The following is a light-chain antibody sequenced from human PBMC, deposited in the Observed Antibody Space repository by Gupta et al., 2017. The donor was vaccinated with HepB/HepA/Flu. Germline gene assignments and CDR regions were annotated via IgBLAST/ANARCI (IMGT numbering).Light chain of an antibody. CDR2: DAS. Sequence: EIVLTQSPATLSLSPGERATLSCSASPSVSSYLAWYQQKPGQAPRLLIYDASNRATGIPARFSGSWSGTDFTLTISSLEPEDFAVYYCQQRSNWPWKTFGQGTKVEIK. CDR3: QQRSNWPWKT. V-gene: IGKV3-11*01. CDR1: PSVSSY. J-gene: IGKJ1*01.